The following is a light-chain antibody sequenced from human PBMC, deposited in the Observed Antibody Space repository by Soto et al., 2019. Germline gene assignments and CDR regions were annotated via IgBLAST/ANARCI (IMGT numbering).Light chain of an antibody. CDR1: QSISSW. Sequence: DIKMTQSPSTLSASVGARVTITCRASQSISSWLAWYQQKPGKAPKLMIYKASSLESGVPSRFSGSGSGTEFTLTISSLQPDDVATYYCQQYNSYLITFGQGTRLEIK. J-gene: IGKJ5*01. CDR3: QQYNSYLIT. CDR2: KAS. V-gene: IGKV1-5*03.